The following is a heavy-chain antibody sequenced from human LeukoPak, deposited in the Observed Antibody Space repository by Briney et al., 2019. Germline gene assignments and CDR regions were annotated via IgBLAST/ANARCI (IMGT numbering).Heavy chain of an antibody. CDR2: ISYDGSNK. CDR1: GFTFSSYA. J-gene: IGHJ4*02. V-gene: IGHV3-30-3*01. CDR3: ARVFDY. Sequence: TGGSLRLSCAASGFTFSSYAMSWVRQAPGKGLEWVAVISYDGSNKYYADSVKGRFTISRDNSKNTLYLQMNSLRAEDTAVYYCARVFDYWGQGTLVTVSS.